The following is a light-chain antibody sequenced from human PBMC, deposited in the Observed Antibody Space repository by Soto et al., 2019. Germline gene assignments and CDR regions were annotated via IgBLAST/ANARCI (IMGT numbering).Light chain of an antibody. CDR2: AAF. J-gene: IGKJ5*01. V-gene: IGKV1-9*01. CDR1: QGLSSD. CDR3: QRLNSYPIT. Sequence: DIQLTQSPSFLSASVGDRVPITCRASQGLSSDLAWYQQKPGKAPKLLIYAAFTLQSGVPSRFSGSGSGTEFTLTISSLQPEDFATYYCQRLNSYPITFGQGTRLEIK.